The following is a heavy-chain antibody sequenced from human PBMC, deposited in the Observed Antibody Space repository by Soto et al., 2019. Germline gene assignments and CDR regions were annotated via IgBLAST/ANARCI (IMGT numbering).Heavy chain of an antibody. D-gene: IGHD6-13*01. Sequence: GGSLRLSCAASGFTFSSYAMSWVRQAPGKGLEWVSAISGSGGSTYYADSVKGRFTISRDNSKNTLYLQMNSLRAEDTAVYYCANRRTGSSTKTRGVYWYFDLWGRGTLVTVSS. J-gene: IGHJ2*01. CDR1: GFTFSSYA. CDR3: ANRRTGSSTKTRGVYWYFDL. CDR2: ISGSGGST. V-gene: IGHV3-23*01.